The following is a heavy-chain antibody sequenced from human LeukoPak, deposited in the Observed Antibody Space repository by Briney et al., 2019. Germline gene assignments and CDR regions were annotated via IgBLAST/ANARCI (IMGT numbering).Heavy chain of an antibody. CDR2: ISSGSSTI. J-gene: IGHJ4*02. V-gene: IGHV3-48*01. D-gene: IGHD2-8*02. CDR3: ARSRTGNYFDY. CDR1: GFAFSGYS. Sequence: AGSLRLSCAASGFAFSGYSMNWVRQAPGKGLEWISYISSGSSTIYYADSVKGRFTISRDNAKNSLYLQMNRLRAEDTAVYYCARSRTGNYFDYWGQGTLVTVSS.